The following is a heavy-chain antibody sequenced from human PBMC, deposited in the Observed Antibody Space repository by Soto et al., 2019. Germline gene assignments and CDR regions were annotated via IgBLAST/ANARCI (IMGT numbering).Heavy chain of an antibody. CDR2: ISGSGVST. CDR1: GFIFSSYA. Sequence: PGGSLRLSCAASGFIFSSYAMSWARQAPGKGLEWVSAISGSGVSTYYADSVKGRFTISRDNSKNTLYLQMNSLRAEDTAVYYCARNPEDYDSSGYYHGFYWFDPWGQGTLVTVSS. V-gene: IGHV3-23*01. CDR3: ARNPEDYDSSGYYHGFYWFDP. D-gene: IGHD3-22*01. J-gene: IGHJ5*02.